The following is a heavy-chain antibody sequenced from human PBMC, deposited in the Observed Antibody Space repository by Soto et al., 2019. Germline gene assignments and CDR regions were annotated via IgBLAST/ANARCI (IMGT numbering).Heavy chain of an antibody. CDR2: IEGDGSRT. CDR3: TRDPRNKGFDP. V-gene: IGHV3-74*01. CDR1: GFTFSGSW. Sequence: GGSLRLSCAASGFTFSGSWMHWVSQAPGKGLVWVSCIEGDGSRTTYADSVKGRFTISRDNAKNTLYLQMNSLIVEDTAAYYCTRDPRNKGFDPWGQGILVTVPQ. J-gene: IGHJ5*02.